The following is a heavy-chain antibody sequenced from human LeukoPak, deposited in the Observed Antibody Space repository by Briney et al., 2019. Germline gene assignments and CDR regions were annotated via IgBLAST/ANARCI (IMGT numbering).Heavy chain of an antibody. D-gene: IGHD6-19*01. CDR2: IYGGGST. J-gene: IGHJ4*02. CDR3: ARNGRDQWLASDY. Sequence: GGSLRLSCAASGFTVSSNYMSWVRQAPGKGLEWVSVIYGGGSTYYADSVKGRFTISRDNSKNTLYLQMNSLRAEDTAVYYCARNGRDQWLASDYWGQGTLVTVSS. CDR1: GFTVSSNY. V-gene: IGHV3-53*01.